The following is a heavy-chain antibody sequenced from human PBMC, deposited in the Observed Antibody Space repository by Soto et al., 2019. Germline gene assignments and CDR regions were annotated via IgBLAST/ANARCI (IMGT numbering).Heavy chain of an antibody. CDR1: GFTFSSYG. CDR2: IWYDGSNK. J-gene: IGHJ6*02. CDR3: ARGRGYSYGGGYYYYSYGMDV. V-gene: IGHV3-33*01. Sequence: QVQLVESGGGVVQPGRSLRLSCAASGFTFSSYGMHWVRQAPGKGLEWVAVIWYDGSNKYYADSVKGRFTISRDNSKNTLYLQMNSLRAEDTAVYYCARGRGYSYGGGYYYYSYGMDVWGQGTTVTVSS. D-gene: IGHD5-18*01.